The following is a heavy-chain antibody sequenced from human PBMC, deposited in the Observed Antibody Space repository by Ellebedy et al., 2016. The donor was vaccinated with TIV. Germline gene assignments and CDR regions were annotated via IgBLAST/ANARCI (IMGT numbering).Heavy chain of an antibody. CDR3: AKDDGYSNGYDAFDI. CDR2: ISSNGDVP. V-gene: IGHV3-23*01. D-gene: IGHD5-18*01. Sequence: PGGSLRLSCAASGFTFSNYGMTWVRQAPGKGLEWVSAISSNGDVPYYADSVKGRFTISRDNSRNTLYLQMHSLRAEDSAVYFCAKDDGYSNGYDAFDIWGQGTMVTASS. J-gene: IGHJ3*02. CDR1: GFTFSNYG.